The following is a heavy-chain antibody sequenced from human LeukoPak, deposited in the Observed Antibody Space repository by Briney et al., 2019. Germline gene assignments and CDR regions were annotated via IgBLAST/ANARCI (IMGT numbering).Heavy chain of an antibody. J-gene: IGHJ4*02. D-gene: IGHD2-2*01. Sequence: GVSLRLSCAASGFTFSSYGMHWVRQVPGKGLEWVAFIRYDGSNKYYADSVKGRFTISRDNSKNTLYLQMNSLRAEDTAVYYCAKEYCSSTSCYVSDWGQGTLVTVSS. V-gene: IGHV3-30*02. CDR3: AKEYCSSTSCYVSD. CDR1: GFTFSSYG. CDR2: IRYDGSNK.